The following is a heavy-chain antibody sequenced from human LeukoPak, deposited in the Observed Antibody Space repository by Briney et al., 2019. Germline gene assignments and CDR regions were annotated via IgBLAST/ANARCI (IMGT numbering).Heavy chain of an antibody. J-gene: IGHJ4*02. V-gene: IGHV5-51*01. CDR3: ARQCYYDSSGFYNEINPFDY. Sequence: GASLQISCRGSGYTFSNYWIGWVRQMPGKGLEWMGIIWPGDSDTRYSPSFQGQITISAAKSISTAYLQWSSLRASDTAIYYCARQCYYDSSGFYNEINPFDYWGQGTLVTVSS. D-gene: IGHD3-22*01. CDR2: IWPGDSDT. CDR1: GYTFSNYW.